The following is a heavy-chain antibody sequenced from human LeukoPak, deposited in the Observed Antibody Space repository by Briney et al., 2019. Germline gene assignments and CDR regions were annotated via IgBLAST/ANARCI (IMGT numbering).Heavy chain of an antibody. J-gene: IGHJ4*02. CDR1: GYSFTTYW. CDR3: ARREYCSDTTCSACLDY. Sequence: GESLQISSKGSGYSFTTYWIGWVRQRPGKGVEWMGIIYPGDYDTRYSPSFQGQVTISADKSINTAYLQWNSLKASDTAMYYCARREYCSDTTCSACLDYWGQGTMVTVSS. CDR2: IYPGDYDT. D-gene: IGHD2-2*01. V-gene: IGHV5-51*01.